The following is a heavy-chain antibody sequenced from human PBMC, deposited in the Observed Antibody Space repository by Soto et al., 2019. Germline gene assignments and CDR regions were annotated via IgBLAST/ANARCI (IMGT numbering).Heavy chain of an antibody. Sequence: PGGSLRLSCAASGFTFNSYVMHWVRQAPGKGLEWVAVISYNGNSKYYADSVKGRFTISRDNSNNTLFLQMNSLRAEDTAVYYCAKDWGRYCSGSTCYRFETWGQGTLVTVSS. CDR3: AKDWGRYCSGSTCYRFET. CDR1: GFTFNSYV. D-gene: IGHD2-15*01. CDR2: ISYNGNSK. J-gene: IGHJ5*02. V-gene: IGHV3-30*18.